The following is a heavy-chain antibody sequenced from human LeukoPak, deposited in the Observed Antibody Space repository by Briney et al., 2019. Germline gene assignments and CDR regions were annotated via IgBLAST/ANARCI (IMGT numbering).Heavy chain of an antibody. CDR3: ARVTGYMIEDYFDY. CDR2: IYYSGST. J-gene: IGHJ4*02. CDR1: GGSINSYY. D-gene: IGHD3-22*01. V-gene: IGHV4-59*01. Sequence: SETLSLTCTVSGGSINSYYWSWIRHPPGKGLEWIGYIYYSGSTNYNPSLKSRVTISVDTSKNQFSLKLSSVTAADTAVYYCARVTGYMIEDYFDYWGQGTLVTVSA.